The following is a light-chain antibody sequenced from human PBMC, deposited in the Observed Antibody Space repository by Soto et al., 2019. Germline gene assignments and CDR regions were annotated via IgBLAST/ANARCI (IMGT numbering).Light chain of an antibody. V-gene: IGKV2-30*01. CDR1: QGLVDTDGNTY. CDR3: MQGTRWPWT. Sequence: DVVMTQSPLSLPVTLGQPASISCRSSQGLVDTDGNTYLNWFQQRPGQSPRRLISHVSNRDSGVPDRFSGSGSATDFTLKISRVEAEDVGVYFCMQGTRWPWTFGEGTKVEIK. CDR2: HVS. J-gene: IGKJ1*01.